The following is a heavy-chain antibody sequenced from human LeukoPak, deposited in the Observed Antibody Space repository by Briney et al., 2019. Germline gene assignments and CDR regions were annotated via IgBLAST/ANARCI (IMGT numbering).Heavy chain of an antibody. V-gene: IGHV4-34*01. Sequence: PSQTLSLTCTVSGGSISSGYYWSWIRQPPGKGLEWIGEINHSGSTNYNPSLKSRVTISVDTSKNQFSLKLSSVTAADTAVYYCARGGSRYGSGSPFDYWGQGTLVTVSS. CDR2: INHSGST. D-gene: IGHD3-10*01. CDR3: ARGGSRYGSGSPFDY. J-gene: IGHJ4*02. CDR1: GGSISSGYY.